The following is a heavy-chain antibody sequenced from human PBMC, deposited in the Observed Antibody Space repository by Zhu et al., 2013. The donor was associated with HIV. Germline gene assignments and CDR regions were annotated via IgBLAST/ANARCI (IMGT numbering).Heavy chain of an antibody. CDR2: ISSYNGNT. CDR1: GYTFTNYG. J-gene: IGHJ3*02. Sequence: QVQLVQSGAEVKKPGASVKVSCKASGYTFTNYGITWVRQAPGQGLEWVGWISSYNGNTNYAQMFQGRVTMTTDTSTSTAYMDLRSLRSDDTAVYYCARERGVGAKGNAFDIWAKGQWSPSLQ. D-gene: IGHD1-26*01. CDR3: ARERGVGAKGNAFDI. V-gene: IGHV1-18*01.